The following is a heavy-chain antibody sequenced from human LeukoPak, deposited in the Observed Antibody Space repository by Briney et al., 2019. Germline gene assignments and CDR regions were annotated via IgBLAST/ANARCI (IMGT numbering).Heavy chain of an antibody. V-gene: IGHV1-69*05. D-gene: IGHD3-22*01. CDR2: IIPVFDTA. Sequence: GASVKVSCKASGGTFRSYGFSWVRQAPGQGLEWMGGIIPVFDTANYAQKFQGRVTITTDESTSTAYMELSSLRSEDTAVYYCARLRYQYYYDSSGYYRNWFDPWGQGTLVTVSS. CDR1: GGTFRSYG. J-gene: IGHJ5*02. CDR3: ARLRYQYYYDSSGYYRNWFDP.